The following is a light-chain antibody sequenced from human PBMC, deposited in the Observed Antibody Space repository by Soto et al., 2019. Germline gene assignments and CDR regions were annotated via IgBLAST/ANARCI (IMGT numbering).Light chain of an antibody. CDR3: QQYNNWPLT. CDR1: QGVSTN. Sequence: EMVVTQSPATLSVSPGERATLSCRASQGVSTNLAWYQQKPGQAPRLLIYGASTRATGIPARFSGSGSGTEFTLTISSLQSEDFAVYYCQQYNNWPLTFGGGTEVEIK. J-gene: IGKJ4*01. CDR2: GAS. V-gene: IGKV3-15*01.